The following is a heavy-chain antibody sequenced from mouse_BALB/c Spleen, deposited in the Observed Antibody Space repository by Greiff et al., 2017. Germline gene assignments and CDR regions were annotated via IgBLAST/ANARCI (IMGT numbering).Heavy chain of an antibody. CDR2: ISYSGST. Sequence: EVMLVESGPGLVKPSQSLSLTCTVTGYSITSDYAWNWIRQFPGNKLEWMGYISYSGSTSYNPSLKSRISITRDTSKNQFFLQLNSVTTEDTATYYCARGDYYGSSYGWYFDVWGAGTTVTVSS. D-gene: IGHD1-1*01. CDR3: ARGDYYGSSYGWYFDV. CDR1: GYSITSDYA. V-gene: IGHV3-2*02. J-gene: IGHJ1*01.